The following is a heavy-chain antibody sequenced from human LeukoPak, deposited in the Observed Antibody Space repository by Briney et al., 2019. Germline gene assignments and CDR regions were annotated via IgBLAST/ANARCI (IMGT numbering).Heavy chain of an antibody. V-gene: IGHV4-38-2*02. CDR1: GYSISSGYY. J-gene: IGHJ4*02. D-gene: IGHD2-2*01. CDR2: IYHSGST. Sequence: PSETLSLTCAVSGYSISSGYYWGWIRQPPGKGLEWIGSIYHSGSTNYNPSLKSRVTISVDTSKNQFSLKLSSVTAADTAVYYCARESRLGYFDYWGQGTLVTVSS. CDR3: ARESRLGYFDY.